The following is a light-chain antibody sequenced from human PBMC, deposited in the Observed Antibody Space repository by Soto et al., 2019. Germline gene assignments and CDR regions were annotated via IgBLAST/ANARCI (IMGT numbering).Light chain of an antibody. CDR1: SSNIGAGYD. J-gene: IGLJ1*01. V-gene: IGLV1-40*01. CDR3: HSYYSRLSGSEV. Sequence: QAVVTQPPSVSGAPGQRVTISCTGSSSNIGAGYDVHWYQQLPGTAPKLLIYGNGNRPSGVPDRFSGSKSGTSASLAITGLQAEDEANYYCHSYYSRLSGSEVFGTGTKVTVL. CDR2: GNG.